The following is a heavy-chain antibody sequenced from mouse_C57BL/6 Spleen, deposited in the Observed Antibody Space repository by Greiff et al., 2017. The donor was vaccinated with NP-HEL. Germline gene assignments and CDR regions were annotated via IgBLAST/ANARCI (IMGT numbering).Heavy chain of an antibody. V-gene: IGHV2-2*01. Sequence: VQLVESGPGLVQPSQSLSITCTVSGFSLTSYGVHWVRQSPGKGLEWLGVIWSGGSTDYNAAFISRLSISKDNSKSQVFFKMNSLQADDTAIYYCAGYYSNYVYYAMDYWGQGTSVTVSS. CDR2: IWSGGST. D-gene: IGHD2-5*01. CDR3: AGYYSNYVYYAMDY. CDR1: GFSLTSYG. J-gene: IGHJ4*01.